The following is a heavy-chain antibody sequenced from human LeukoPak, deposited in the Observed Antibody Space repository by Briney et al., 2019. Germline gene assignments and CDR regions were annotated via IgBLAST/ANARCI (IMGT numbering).Heavy chain of an antibody. J-gene: IGHJ3*02. Sequence: PGGSLRLSCAASGFTFSSYSMNWVRQAPGKGLEWVSSISSSSYIYYAESVKGRFTISRDNAKNSLYLQMNSLRAEDTAVYYCAKDFTYYDYVWGSYRYDAFDIWGQGTMVTVSS. CDR3: AKDFTYYDYVWGSYRYDAFDI. CDR1: GFTFSSYS. CDR2: ISSSSYI. V-gene: IGHV3-21*04. D-gene: IGHD3-16*02.